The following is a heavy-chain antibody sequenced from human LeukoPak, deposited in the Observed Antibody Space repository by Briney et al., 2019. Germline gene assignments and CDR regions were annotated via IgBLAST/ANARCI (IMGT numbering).Heavy chain of an antibody. J-gene: IGHJ5*02. CDR3: ARAGIAAAGNRWFDP. CDR2: IYYSGST. V-gene: IGHV4-59*01. D-gene: IGHD6-13*01. Sequence: PSETLSLTCTVSGGSISSYYWSWIRQPPGKGLEWIGYIYYSGSTNYKPSLKSRVTISVDTSKNQFSLKLSSVTAADTAVYYCARAGIAAAGNRWFDPWGQGTLVTVSS. CDR1: GGSISSYY.